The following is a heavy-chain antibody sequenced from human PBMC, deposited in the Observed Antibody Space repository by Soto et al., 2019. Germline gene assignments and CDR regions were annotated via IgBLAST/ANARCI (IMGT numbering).Heavy chain of an antibody. CDR3: ARVSFDHFVHWFDP. D-gene: IGHD3-9*01. CDR1: GGSISSSSSY. CDR2: IYYSGST. Sequence: SETLSLTCTVSGGSISSSSSYWGWIRQPPGKGLEWIGNIYYSGSTDYSPSLQSRVTMSIDTSQNQVSLKLTSVTTADTAVYYCARVSFDHFVHWFDPWGQGTLVTVSS. J-gene: IGHJ5*02. V-gene: IGHV4-39*07.